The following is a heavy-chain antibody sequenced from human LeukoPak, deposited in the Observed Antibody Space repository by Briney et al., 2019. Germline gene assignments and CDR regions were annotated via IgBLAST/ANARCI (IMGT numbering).Heavy chain of an antibody. J-gene: IGHJ4*02. CDR1: GFTFSSYM. D-gene: IGHD1-1*01. Sequence: GGSLRLSCAASGFTFSSYMMDWVRQAPGKGLEWVSSINSGSTYTYYTESVKGRFTVSRDNAKNSLFLQMNSLRAEDTAIYYCARSLTTLTYEGYWGQGALVTVSS. CDR3: ARSLTTLTYEGY. CDR2: INSGSTYT. V-gene: IGHV3-21*01.